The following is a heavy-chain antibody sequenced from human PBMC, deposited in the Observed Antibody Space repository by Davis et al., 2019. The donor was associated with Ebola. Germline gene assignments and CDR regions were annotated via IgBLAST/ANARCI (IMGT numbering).Heavy chain of an antibody. J-gene: IGHJ4*02. V-gene: IGHV4-59*03. CDR1: DASISGHY. D-gene: IGHD3-10*01. CDR3: SERGSSV. Sequence: PSETLSLTCTVSDASISGHYWSWIRQPPGKRLEWIGSIFYTGSAYYNSSLASRATISVDTSKNQFSLKLTSVTAADTAMYYCSERGSSVWGQGALVTVSS. CDR2: IFYTGSA.